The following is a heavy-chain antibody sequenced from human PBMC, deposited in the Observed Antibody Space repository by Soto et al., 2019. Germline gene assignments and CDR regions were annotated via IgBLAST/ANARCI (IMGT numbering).Heavy chain of an antibody. J-gene: IGHJ5*02. CDR2: ISSSGRTT. V-gene: IGHV3-48*03. CDR1: GFIFSNYE. D-gene: IGHD6-19*01. CDR3: ARGTYRVSGSGSNWFDP. Sequence: EVQLVESGGGLVQPGGSLRLSCVASGFIFSNYEMDWGRQAPGKGLEWLSYISSSGRTTYYADSVKGRVTISRDNAKNSLDLQMNSLRAEDTALYYCARGTYRVSGSGSNWFDPWGQGTLVTVSS.